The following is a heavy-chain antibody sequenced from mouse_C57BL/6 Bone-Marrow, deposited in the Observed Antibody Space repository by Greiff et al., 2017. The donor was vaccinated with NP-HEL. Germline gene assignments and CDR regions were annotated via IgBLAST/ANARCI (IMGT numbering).Heavy chain of an antibody. V-gene: IGHV1-47*01. CDR1: GYTFTTYP. CDR3: ARGDYGSSYQYWYCDV. Sequence: QVQLQQSGAELVKPGASVKMSCKASGYTFTTYPIEWMKQNHGKSLEWIGNFHPYNDDTKYNEKFKGKATLTVEKSSSTVYLELSSLTSDDSAVYYCARGDYGSSYQYWYCDVGGTGTTVTVSS. D-gene: IGHD1-1*01. CDR2: FHPYNDDT. J-gene: IGHJ1*03.